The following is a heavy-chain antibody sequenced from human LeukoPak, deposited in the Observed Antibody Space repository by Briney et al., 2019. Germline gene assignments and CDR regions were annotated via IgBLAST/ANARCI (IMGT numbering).Heavy chain of an antibody. CDR2: IWYDGSNK. J-gene: IGHJ6*02. CDR3: ARVACTGNGCRPYHYYGMDV. Sequence: GGSLRLSCVASGFTFNTYGMNWVRLVPGKGLEWVAVIWYDGSNKYYADSVRGRFTISRDNSKNTLYLQVNSLRVEDTAVYYCARVACTGNGCRPYHYYGMDVWGQGTSVTVSS. V-gene: IGHV3-33*01. CDR1: GFTFNTYG. D-gene: IGHD2-8*02.